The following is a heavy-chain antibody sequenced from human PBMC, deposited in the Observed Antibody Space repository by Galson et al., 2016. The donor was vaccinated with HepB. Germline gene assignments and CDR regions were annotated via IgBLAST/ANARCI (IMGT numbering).Heavy chain of an antibody. CDR1: GFTFRRYG. Sequence: SLRLSCAASGFTFRRYGISWVRQAPGKGLEWVSGISGSGVRTYYADSVKGRFTISRDNSKNTLDLQMNSLRAEDTAVYYCAKDVYDISAFYAFDVWGQGTMVSVSS. CDR3: AKDVYDISAFYAFDV. CDR2: ISGSGVRT. J-gene: IGHJ3*01. D-gene: IGHD3-22*01. V-gene: IGHV3-23*01.